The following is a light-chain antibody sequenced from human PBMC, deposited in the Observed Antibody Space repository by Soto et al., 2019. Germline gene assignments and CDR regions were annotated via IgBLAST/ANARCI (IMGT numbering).Light chain of an antibody. CDR2: KAS. CDR3: QQYNSYSWT. Sequence: DIQMTQSPSTLSASVGDRVTITCRASQSISSWLAWYQQKPGKAPKLLIYKASSLESGVPSRFSGSGSGTEFTLTISSLQPDDFATYQCQQYNSYSWTCGQGIKVAIK. V-gene: IGKV1-5*03. J-gene: IGKJ1*01. CDR1: QSISSW.